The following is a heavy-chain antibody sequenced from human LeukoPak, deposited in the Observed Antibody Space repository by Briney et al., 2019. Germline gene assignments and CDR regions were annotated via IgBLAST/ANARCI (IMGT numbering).Heavy chain of an antibody. D-gene: IGHD2-2*01. J-gene: IGHJ4*02. CDR1: GGSISSYY. CDR3: ARGDGYCSSTSCLLHFDY. V-gene: IGHV4-59*01. Sequence: PSETLSLTCTVSGGSISSYYWSWIRQPPGKGLEWIGYFYYSGSTSYNPSLKSRVTISVDTSKNQFSLKLSSVTAADTAVYYCARGDGYCSSTSCLLHFDYWGQGTLVTVSS. CDR2: FYYSGST.